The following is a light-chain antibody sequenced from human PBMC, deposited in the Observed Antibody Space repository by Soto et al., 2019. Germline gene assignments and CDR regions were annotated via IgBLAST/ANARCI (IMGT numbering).Light chain of an antibody. CDR3: QQRSTWPPIT. J-gene: IGKJ5*01. CDR2: DAS. CDR1: QSVSSSY. Sequence: EIVLTQSPGTLSLSPGERATLSCRASQSVSSSYLAWYQQKPGQAPRLLIYDASNRATGIPTRFSGSGSETDFTLTISSLEPEDFAVYYCQQRSTWPPITFGQGTRLEIK. V-gene: IGKV3D-20*02.